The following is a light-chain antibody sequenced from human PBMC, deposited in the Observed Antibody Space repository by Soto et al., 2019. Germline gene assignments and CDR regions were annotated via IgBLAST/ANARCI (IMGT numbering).Light chain of an antibody. V-gene: IGLV2-23*01. J-gene: IGLJ3*02. Sequence: QSALTQPASVSGSPGQSITISCAGTSSDVGSHPLVSWYQQHPGKAPKLMISEDTKRPSGVSNRFSGSKSGNMASLTISGLQAEDEADYSCCAFTSAGTWVFGGGTKLTVL. CDR1: SSDVGSHPL. CDR3: CAFTSAGTWV. CDR2: EDT.